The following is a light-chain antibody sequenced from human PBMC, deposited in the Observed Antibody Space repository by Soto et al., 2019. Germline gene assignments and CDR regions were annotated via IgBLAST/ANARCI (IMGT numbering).Light chain of an antibody. J-gene: IGLJ2*01. CDR2: TNN. CDR1: SSNIGAGYD. V-gene: IGLV1-40*01. CDR3: QSYDRSLSGVV. Sequence: QSALTQPPSVSGAPGQRVTISCTGSSSNIGAGYDVHWYQQLPGAAPEFLIYTNNNRPSGVPDRFSGSKSGTSASLAITGLRAEGEADYYCQSYDRSLSGVVFGGGTKLTVL.